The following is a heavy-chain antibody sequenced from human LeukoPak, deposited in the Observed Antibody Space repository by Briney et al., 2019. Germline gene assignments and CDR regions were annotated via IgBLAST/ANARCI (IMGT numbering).Heavy chain of an antibody. J-gene: IGHJ4*02. V-gene: IGHV5-51*01. CDR3: ARGNRAAAPPFDY. D-gene: IGHD6-25*01. Sequence: GGSLKISCQGSEYIFTSYWIGWVRQMPGKGLEWMGIIYPGDSDTRYSPSFQGQVTISADKSISTAYLQWSSLKASDTAMYYCARGNRAAAPPFDYWGQGTLVTVSS. CDR1: EYIFTSYW. CDR2: IYPGDSDT.